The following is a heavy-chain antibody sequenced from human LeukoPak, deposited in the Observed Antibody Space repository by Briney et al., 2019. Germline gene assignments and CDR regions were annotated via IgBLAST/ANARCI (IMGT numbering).Heavy chain of an antibody. V-gene: IGHV4-30-2*01. CDR1: GGSISSGGYS. D-gene: IGHD6-19*01. CDR3: ASSSGWLLYYYYGMDV. Sequence: PSQTLSLTCAVSGGSISSGGYSWSWIRQPPGKGLEWIGYIYHSGSTYYNPSLKSRVTISVDRSKNQFSLKLSSVTAADTAVYYCASSSGWLLYYYYGMDVWGQGTTVTVSS. J-gene: IGHJ6*02. CDR2: IYHSGST.